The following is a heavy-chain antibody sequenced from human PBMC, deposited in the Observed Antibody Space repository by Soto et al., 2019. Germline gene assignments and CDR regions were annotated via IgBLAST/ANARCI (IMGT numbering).Heavy chain of an antibody. V-gene: IGHV3-30-3*01. D-gene: IGHD2-21*02. J-gene: IGHJ4*02. CDR1: GFTFSSYA. Sequence: GGSLRLSCAASGFTFSSYAMHWVRQAPGKGLEWVAVISYDGSNKYYADSVKGRFTISRDNSKNTLYLQMNSLRAEDTAVYYCARLCGGDCYSVDNDYWGQGTLVTV. CDR2: ISYDGSNK. CDR3: ARLCGGDCYSVDNDY.